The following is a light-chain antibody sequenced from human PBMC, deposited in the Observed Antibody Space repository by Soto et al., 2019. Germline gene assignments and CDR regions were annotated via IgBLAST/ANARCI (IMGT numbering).Light chain of an antibody. V-gene: IGKV3-15*01. J-gene: IGKJ2*01. CDR3: QQYNNWSLYT. CDR1: QSVSIN. CDR2: DAS. Sequence: EIVMTQSPATLSVSPGERATLSCRASQSVSINLAWYQQKPGQAPRLLIYDASTRATGIPARFSGYGSGTEFTLTISSLQSEDFAVYYCQQYNNWSLYTFGQGTKLEIK.